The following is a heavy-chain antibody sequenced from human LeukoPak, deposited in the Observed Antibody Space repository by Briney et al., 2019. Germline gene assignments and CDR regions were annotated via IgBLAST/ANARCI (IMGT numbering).Heavy chain of an antibody. J-gene: IGHJ4*02. CDR2: IYTSGST. CDR1: GGSISSGSYY. Sequence: SETLSLTCTVSGGSISSGSYYWGWIRQPAGKGLEWIGRIYTSGSTNYNPSLKSRVTISVDTSKNQFSLKLSSVTAADTAMYYCARVGATRGEAYWGQGTLVTVSS. CDR3: ARVGATRGEAY. D-gene: IGHD1-26*01. V-gene: IGHV4-61*02.